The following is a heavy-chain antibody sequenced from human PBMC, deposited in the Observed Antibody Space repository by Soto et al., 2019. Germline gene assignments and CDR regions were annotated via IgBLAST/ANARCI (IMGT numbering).Heavy chain of an antibody. J-gene: IGHJ4*02. CDR2: IIPIFGTP. CDR1: GCSFSSYA. CDR3: AREYRSSSGRFDN. V-gene: IGHV1-69*13. D-gene: IGHD6-6*01. Sequence: ASVKVSCKASGCSFSSYAISCVRQAPGQGLEWMGGIIPIFGTPSYAQKFQGRVTITADESTSTAYMELSSLRSEDTAVYYCAREYRSSSGRFDNWGQGTLVTVSS.